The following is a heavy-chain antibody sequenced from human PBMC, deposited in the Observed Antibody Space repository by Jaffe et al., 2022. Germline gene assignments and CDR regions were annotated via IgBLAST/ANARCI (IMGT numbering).Heavy chain of an antibody. V-gene: IGHV1-46*01. CDR1: GYTFTSYY. CDR2: INPSGGST. J-gene: IGHJ4*02. D-gene: IGHD2-2*01. Sequence: QVQLVQSGAEVKKPGASVKVSCKASGYTFTSYYMHWVRQAPGQGLEWMGIINPSGGSTSYAQKFQGRVTMTRDTSTSTVYMELSSLRSEDTAVYYCARDRGGYCSSTSCANELDYWGQGTLVTVSS. CDR3: ARDRGGYCSSTSCANELDY.